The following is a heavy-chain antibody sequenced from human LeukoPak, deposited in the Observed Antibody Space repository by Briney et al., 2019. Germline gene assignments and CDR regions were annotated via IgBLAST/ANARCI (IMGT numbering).Heavy chain of an antibody. CDR3: ARVGGRRVFYYYDSSGYYYYFDY. J-gene: IGHJ4*02. V-gene: IGHV4-34*01. Sequence: SETLSLTCAVYGGSFSGYYWSWIRQPPGKGLEWIGEINHSGSTNYNPSLKSRVTISVDTSKNQFSLKLSSVTAADTAVYYCARVGGRRVFYYYDSSGYYYYFDYWGQGTLVTVSS. CDR2: INHSGST. D-gene: IGHD3-22*01. CDR1: GGSFSGYY.